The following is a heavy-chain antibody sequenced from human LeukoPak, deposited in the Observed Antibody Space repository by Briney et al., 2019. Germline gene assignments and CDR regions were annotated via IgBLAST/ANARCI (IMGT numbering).Heavy chain of an antibody. Sequence: PSETLSLTCTVSGGSISSYYWSWIRQPPGKGLEWIGYIYYSGSTNYNPSLKSRVTISIDTSKNQFSLKLSSVTAADTAVYYCARDSRILTGRYYFDYWGQGTLVTVSS. CDR2: IYYSGST. D-gene: IGHD3-9*01. CDR1: GGSISSYY. V-gene: IGHV4-59*01. CDR3: ARDSRILTGRYYFDY. J-gene: IGHJ4*02.